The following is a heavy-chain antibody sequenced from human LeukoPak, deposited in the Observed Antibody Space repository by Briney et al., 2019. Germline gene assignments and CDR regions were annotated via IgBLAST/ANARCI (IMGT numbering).Heavy chain of an antibody. CDR1: GYTFTSYG. CDR2: ISAYNGNT. CDR3: ARDVMVQGVIIMNDY. V-gene: IGHV1-18*01. Sequence: ASVKVSCKASGYTFTSYGISWVRQAPGQGLEWMGWISAYNGNTNYAQKLQGRVTMTTDTSTSTAYMELRSLRSDDTAVYYCARDVMVQGVIIMNDYWGQGTLVTVSS. D-gene: IGHD3-10*01. J-gene: IGHJ4*02.